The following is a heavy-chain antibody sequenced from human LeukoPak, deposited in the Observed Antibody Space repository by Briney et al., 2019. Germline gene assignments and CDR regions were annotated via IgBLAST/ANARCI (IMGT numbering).Heavy chain of an antibody. D-gene: IGHD3-10*01. CDR3: ARGRKLIQYITMVRGVTSYYFDY. CDR1: GGSISSSTFY. J-gene: IGHJ4*01. V-gene: IGHV4-39*07. Sequence: PSETLSLTCTVSGGSISSSTFYWGWIRQPPGKGLESIGIISYSGSTYYNPSLKSRVTISVDTSKNQFSLKLSSVTAADTAVYYCARGRKLIQYITMVRGVTSYYFDYWGQEPWSPSPQ. CDR2: ISYSGST.